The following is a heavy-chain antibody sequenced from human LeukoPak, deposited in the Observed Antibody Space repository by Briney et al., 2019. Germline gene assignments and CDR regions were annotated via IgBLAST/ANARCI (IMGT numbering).Heavy chain of an antibody. V-gene: IGHV3-23*01. D-gene: IGHD3-9*01. CDR1: GFTFSSYG. Sequence: PGGSLRLSCAASGFTFSSYGMSWVRQAPGKGLEWVSAISGSGGSTYYADSVKGRFTISRDNSKNTLYLQMNSLRAEDTAVYYCAKDGGGIRYFDWLLLLYFDYWGQGTLVTVSS. J-gene: IGHJ4*02. CDR2: ISGSGGST. CDR3: AKDGGGIRYFDWLLLLYFDY.